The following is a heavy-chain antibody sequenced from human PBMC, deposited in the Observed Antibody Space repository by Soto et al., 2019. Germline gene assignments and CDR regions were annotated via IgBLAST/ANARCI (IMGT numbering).Heavy chain of an antibody. CDR3: ARDEDSGWTDH. CDR2: ISAYNGNT. D-gene: IGHD6-19*01. CDR1: GYTFTSYG. V-gene: IGHV1-18*01. J-gene: IGHJ4*02. Sequence: ASVKVSCKASGYTFTSYGISWLLQAPGQGLEWMGWISAYNGNTNYAQKLQGRVTMTTDTSTSTAYMELRSLRSDDTAVYYCARDEDSGWTDHWGQGTLVTVSS.